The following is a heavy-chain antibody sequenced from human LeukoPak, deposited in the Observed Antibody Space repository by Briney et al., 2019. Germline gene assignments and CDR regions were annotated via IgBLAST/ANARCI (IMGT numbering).Heavy chain of an antibody. CDR1: GFSLSTSGVG. Sequence: SGPTLVNPTQTLTLTRTFSGFSLSTSGVGVGWIRQPPGKALEWLALIYWDDDKRYSPSLKSRLTITKDTSKNQVVLTMTNMDPVDTATYYCAHRQQQRFGEYPPAPYFDYWGQGTLVTVSS. D-gene: IGHD3-10*01. V-gene: IGHV2-5*02. CDR3: AHRQQQRFGEYPPAPYFDY. CDR2: IYWDDDK. J-gene: IGHJ4*02.